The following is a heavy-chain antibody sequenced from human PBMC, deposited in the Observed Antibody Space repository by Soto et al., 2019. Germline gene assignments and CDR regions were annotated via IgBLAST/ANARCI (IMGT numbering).Heavy chain of an antibody. J-gene: IGHJ5*02. Sequence: QVQLQQWGAGLLKPSETLSLTCAVYGGSFSGYYWSWIRQPPGKGLEWIGEINHSGSTNYNPSLMSRVTISVDTSKNQFSLKLSSVTAADTAVYYCARGPRRSPASVSWFDPWGQGTLVTVSS. CDR3: ARGPRRSPASVSWFDP. D-gene: IGHD6-6*01. V-gene: IGHV4-34*01. CDR2: INHSGST. CDR1: GGSFSGYY.